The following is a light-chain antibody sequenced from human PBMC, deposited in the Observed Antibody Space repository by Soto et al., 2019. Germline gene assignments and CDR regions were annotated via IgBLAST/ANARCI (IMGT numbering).Light chain of an antibody. CDR1: QSVNSDY. CDR3: QQYGGSLIT. CDR2: GAS. J-gene: IGKJ5*01. V-gene: IGKV3-20*01. Sequence: RDSQSVNSDYLGWFQQEPGQAPRLLISGASVRASGVPGRVSGSGCGPAFTLPISRLEPEDFALYYCQQYGGSLITIG.